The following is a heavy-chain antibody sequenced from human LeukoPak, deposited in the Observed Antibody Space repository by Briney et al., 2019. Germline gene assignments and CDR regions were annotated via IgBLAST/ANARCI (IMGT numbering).Heavy chain of an antibody. D-gene: IGHD3-16*01. CDR1: GFTFSSYE. V-gene: IGHV3-48*03. Sequence: GGSLRLSCAASGFTFSSYEMNWVRQAPGKGLEWVSYISRSGSTLYYADSVKGRFTISRDNAKNSLYVQMNSLRAEDAAVYYCARVECFFYYYMDCWGKGTTVTISS. J-gene: IGHJ6*03. CDR2: ISRSGSTL. CDR3: ARVECFFYYYMDC.